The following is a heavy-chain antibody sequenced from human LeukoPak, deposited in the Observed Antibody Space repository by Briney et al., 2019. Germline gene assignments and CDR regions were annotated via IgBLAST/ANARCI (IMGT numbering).Heavy chain of an antibody. CDR1: GFTFHDYA. CDR3: AKGMYYYDSSGYASAIDY. D-gene: IGHD3-22*01. V-gene: IGHV3-43*02. Sequence: GGSLRLSCAASGFTFHDYAMHWVRQAPGKGLEWVSLINGDGGKTYCGGSGKGRFTISRDNSKNSLYLQMNSLRTEDTAFYYCAKGMYYYDSSGYASAIDYWGQGTLVTVSS. J-gene: IGHJ4*02. CDR2: INGDGGKT.